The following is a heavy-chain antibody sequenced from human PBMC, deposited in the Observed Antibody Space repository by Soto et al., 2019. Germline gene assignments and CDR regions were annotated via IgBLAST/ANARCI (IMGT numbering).Heavy chain of an antibody. D-gene: IGHD3-16*01. Sequence: EVQLVESGGGLVQPGGSLRLSCAASGFTFRHYSMHWVRQAPGQGLEWVAYISTSSSPRYYADSVKGRLTISRDNDRKSIYLEMSSLRDEDTDIYYCERYALQYYDSDGRNAGWGPGNLVNVSS. CDR2: ISTSSSPR. J-gene: IGHJ4*02. CDR3: ERYALQYYDSDGRNAG. V-gene: IGHV3-48*02. CDR1: GFTFRHYS.